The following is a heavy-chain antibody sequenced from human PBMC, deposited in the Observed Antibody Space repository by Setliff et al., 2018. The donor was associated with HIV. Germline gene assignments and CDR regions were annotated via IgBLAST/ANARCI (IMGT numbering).Heavy chain of an antibody. J-gene: IGHJ3*02. Sequence: GESLKISCKGSGYSCISYWIGWVRQMPGKGLECMGIIYPGDSDTRYSPSFQGQVTISADKSISTAYLQWSSLKASDTAMFYCARPRRPYSGSYYDGFDIWGQGTMVTVSS. CDR1: GYSCISYW. CDR2: IYPGDSDT. CDR3: ARPRRPYSGSYYDGFDI. V-gene: IGHV5-51*01. D-gene: IGHD1-26*01.